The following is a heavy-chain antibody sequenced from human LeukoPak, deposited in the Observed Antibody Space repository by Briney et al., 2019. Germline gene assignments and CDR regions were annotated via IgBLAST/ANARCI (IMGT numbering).Heavy chain of an antibody. CDR1: GFTFSSYS. J-gene: IGHJ5*02. D-gene: IGHD3-10*01. V-gene: IGHV3-21*01. Sequence: GGSLRLSCAASGFTFSSYSMNWVRQAPGKGLEWVSSISSSSSYIYYADSVKGRFTFSRDNAKNSLYLQMNSLRAEDTAVYYCARDLDPYYYGSGSVMYNWFDPWGQGTLVTVSS. CDR2: ISSSSSYI. CDR3: ARDLDPYYYGSGSVMYNWFDP.